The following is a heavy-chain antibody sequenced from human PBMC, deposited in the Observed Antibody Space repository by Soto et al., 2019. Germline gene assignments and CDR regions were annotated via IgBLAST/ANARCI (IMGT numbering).Heavy chain of an antibody. D-gene: IGHD2-2*01. V-gene: IGHV4-39*01. J-gene: IGHJ4*02. Sequence: QLQLQESGPGLVKPSETLSLTCTVSGGSISSSSYYWGWIRQPPGKGLEWIGSIYYSGSTYYNPSLKSRVTISVDTSKNQFSRKLSAVTAADTAVYYCARHGCSSTSCPNDYWGQGTLVTVSS. CDR2: IYYSGST. CDR1: GGSISSSSYY. CDR3: ARHGCSSTSCPNDY.